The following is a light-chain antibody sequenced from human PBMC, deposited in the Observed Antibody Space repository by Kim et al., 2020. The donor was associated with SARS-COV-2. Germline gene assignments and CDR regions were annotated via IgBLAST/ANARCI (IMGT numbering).Light chain of an antibody. CDR3: QHFKTSSEA. J-gene: IGKJ1*01. CDR1: QNISANW. CDR2: HAS. V-gene: IGKV1-5*03. Sequence: VGGRSTITCRASQNISANWLAWYQQKPGNAPKLLIYHASYLESGVPSRFSGSGSGTEFTLSISNVQPDDVATYYCQHFKTSSEAFGPGTKVDIK.